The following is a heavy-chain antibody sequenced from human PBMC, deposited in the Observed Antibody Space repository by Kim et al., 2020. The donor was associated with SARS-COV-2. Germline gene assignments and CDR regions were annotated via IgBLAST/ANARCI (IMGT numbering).Heavy chain of an antibody. J-gene: IGHJ6*02. CDR3: ARDPELRYFDWLLKHYVYYGMDV. Sequence: SETLSLTCTVSGGSISSSSYYWGWIRQPPGKGLEWIGSIYYSGSTYYNPSLKSRVTISVDTSKNQFSLKLSSVTAADTAVYYCARDPELRYFDWLLKHYVYYGMDVWGQGTTVTVSS. CDR1: GGSISSSSYY. V-gene: IGHV4-39*07. CDR2: IYYSGST. D-gene: IGHD3-9*01.